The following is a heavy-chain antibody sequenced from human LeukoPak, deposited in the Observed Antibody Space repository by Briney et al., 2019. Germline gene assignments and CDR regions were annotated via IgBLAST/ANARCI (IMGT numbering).Heavy chain of an antibody. V-gene: IGHV3-74*01. Sequence: GGSLRLSRVPSGFTSGNYWMHWVRQAPGKGPEWVSRIDDDGTDTHYAVSVKGRFTISRDNAKNTLYLQMNSLRGEDTAVYYCARGGSYSFDYWGQRTLVTVSS. CDR2: IDDDGTDT. D-gene: IGHD1-26*01. J-gene: IGHJ4*02. CDR1: GFTSGNYW. CDR3: ARGGSYSFDY.